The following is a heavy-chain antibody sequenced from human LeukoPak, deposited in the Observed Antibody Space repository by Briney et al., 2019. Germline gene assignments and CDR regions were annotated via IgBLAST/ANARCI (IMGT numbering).Heavy chain of an antibody. J-gene: IGHJ4*02. CDR1: GFTFSSYG. V-gene: IGHV3-33*06. CDR3: AKSKGYCSSTSCHTPLQSIDY. D-gene: IGHD2-2*01. Sequence: PGRSLRLSCAASGFTFSSYGMHWVRQAPGKGLEWVAVIWYDGSNKYYADSVKGRFTISRDNSKNTLYLQMNSLRAEDTAVYYCAKSKGYCSSTSCHTPLQSIDYWGQGTLVTVSS. CDR2: IWYDGSNK.